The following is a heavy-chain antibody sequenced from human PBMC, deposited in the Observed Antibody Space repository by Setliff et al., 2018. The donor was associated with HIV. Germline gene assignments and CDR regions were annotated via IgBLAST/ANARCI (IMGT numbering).Heavy chain of an antibody. CDR1: NGSISGYY. CDR2: IHSSGNT. J-gene: IGHJ4*02. D-gene: IGHD1-26*01. CDR3: ARDPSGSYHPLGY. Sequence: KPSETLSLTCTVSNGSISGYYWSWIRQPAGKGLEWIGRIHSSGNTNYNPSLKSRITMSVDTSKNQFSLKLSSVSAADTAVYYCARDPSGSYHPLGYWGQGTLVTVSS. V-gene: IGHV4-4*07.